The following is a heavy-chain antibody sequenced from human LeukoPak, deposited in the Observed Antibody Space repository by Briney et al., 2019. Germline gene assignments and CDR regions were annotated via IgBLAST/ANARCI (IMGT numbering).Heavy chain of an antibody. CDR1: GFTFGDYG. CDR3: TRALVAAAGFYWFDP. Sequence: GGSLRLSCTASGFTFGDYGMSWFRQAPGKGLEWVGFIRSKTYGGTTEYAASVKGRFTISRDDSKSIAYLQMNSLKTEDTAIYYCTRALVAAAGFYWFDPWGQGTLVTVSS. J-gene: IGHJ5*02. D-gene: IGHD6-13*01. CDR2: IRSKTYGGTT. V-gene: IGHV3-49*03.